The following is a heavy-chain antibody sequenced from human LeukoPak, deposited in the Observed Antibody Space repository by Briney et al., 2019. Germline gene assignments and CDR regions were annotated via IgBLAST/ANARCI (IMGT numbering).Heavy chain of an antibody. J-gene: IGHJ4*02. CDR3: ARGDTSVAADRHLDY. V-gene: IGHV1-18*01. CDR1: GYTFTSYG. D-gene: IGHD6-6*01. CDR2: ISAYNGNT. Sequence: ASVKVSCKASGYTFTSYGISWVRQAPGQGLGWMGWISAYNGNTNYSQRFQGRVTMTTDTSTSTAYMELRSLRSDDTAVYYCARGDTSVAADRHLDYWGQGTLATVSS.